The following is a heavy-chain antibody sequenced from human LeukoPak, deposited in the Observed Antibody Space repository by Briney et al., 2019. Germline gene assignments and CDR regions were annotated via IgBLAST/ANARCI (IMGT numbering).Heavy chain of an antibody. Sequence: PSETLSLTCTVSGGSISSYYWSWIRQPPGKGLEWIGYIYYSGSTYYNPSLKSRVTISVDTSKNQFSLKLSSVTAADTAVYYCARDLGPNNPNPSYGFDLGAFDTWGQGTMVTVSS. V-gene: IGHV4-59*12. D-gene: IGHD1-14*01. CDR2: IYYSGST. J-gene: IGHJ3*02. CDR1: GGSISSYY. CDR3: ARDLGPNNPNPSYGFDLGAFDT.